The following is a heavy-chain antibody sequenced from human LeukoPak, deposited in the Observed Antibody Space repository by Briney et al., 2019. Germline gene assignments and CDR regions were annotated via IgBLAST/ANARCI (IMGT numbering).Heavy chain of an antibody. J-gene: IGHJ3*02. CDR3: ARHGDYVLYAFDI. Sequence: ASVKVSCKASGYTFTGYYMHWVRQAPGQGLEWMGWINPNSGGTNCAQKFQGRVTMTRDTSISTAYMELSRLRSDDTAVYYCARHGDYVLYAFDIWGRGTMVTVSS. CDR1: GYTFTGYY. D-gene: IGHD4-17*01. CDR2: INPNSGGT. V-gene: IGHV1-2*02.